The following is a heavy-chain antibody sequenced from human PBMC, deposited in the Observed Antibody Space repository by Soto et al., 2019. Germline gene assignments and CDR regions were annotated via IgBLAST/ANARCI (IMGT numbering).Heavy chain of an antibody. J-gene: IGHJ3*02. D-gene: IGHD3-16*01. CDR1: GFTFSTYS. CDR3: ARDQGGDFKAFDI. V-gene: IGHV3-21*01. Sequence: EVQLVESGGGLVKPGGSLRLSCAASGFTFSTYSMNWVRQAPGKGLEWVSSISSSSSYIYYADSVKGRFTISRDNAKNSLYLQMNSLRAEDTAVYYCARDQGGDFKAFDIWGQGTMVTVSS. CDR2: ISSSSSYI.